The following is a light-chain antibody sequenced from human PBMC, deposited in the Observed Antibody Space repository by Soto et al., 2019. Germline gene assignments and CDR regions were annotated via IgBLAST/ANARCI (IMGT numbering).Light chain of an antibody. CDR2: DAS. J-gene: IGKJ4*01. V-gene: IGKV3-11*01. Sequence: EIVLTQSPATLSLSPGERATLSCRASQSVSSYLAWYQQKPGQAPRLLIYDASNRATGIPARFSGSGSGTDFNLTISSLEPEDFAVYYCQQRSNWPRELTFGGGTKVEIK. CDR1: QSVSSY. CDR3: QQRSNWPRELT.